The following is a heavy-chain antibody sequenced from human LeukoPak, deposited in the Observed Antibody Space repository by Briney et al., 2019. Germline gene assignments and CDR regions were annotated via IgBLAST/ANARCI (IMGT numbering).Heavy chain of an antibody. CDR3: ARDRIAAAGKRFAY. V-gene: IGHV4-4*07. CDR2: IYPRQST. J-gene: IGHJ4*02. D-gene: IGHD6-13*01. Sequence: SAETLSLPCTVSGRPMSSYYLIWIRQPAGKGLAGVGRIYPRQSTNYNHSLKSRVTMSVDTSKNQFPLKLSSVTAADAAVYYCARDRIAAAGKRFAYWGEGTLVTVSS. CDR1: GRPMSSYY.